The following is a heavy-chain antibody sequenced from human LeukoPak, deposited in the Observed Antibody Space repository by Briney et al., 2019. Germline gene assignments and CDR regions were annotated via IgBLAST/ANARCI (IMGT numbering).Heavy chain of an antibody. Sequence: KPSETLSLTCTVSGGSISSYYWSWIRPPPGKGLEWIGYIYYSGSTNYNPSLKSRVTISVDTSRNQFSLKLSSVTAADTAVYYCAREYSGSYNYWGQGTLVTVSS. D-gene: IGHD1-26*01. V-gene: IGHV4-59*01. J-gene: IGHJ4*02. CDR2: IYYSGST. CDR1: GGSISSYY. CDR3: AREYSGSYNY.